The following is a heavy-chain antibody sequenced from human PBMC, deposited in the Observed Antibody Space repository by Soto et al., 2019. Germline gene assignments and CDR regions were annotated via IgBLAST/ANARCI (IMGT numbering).Heavy chain of an antibody. CDR2: ISSSSSYI. CDR3: ARDCSSTSCRPESNWFDP. CDR1: GFTFSSYS. J-gene: IGHJ5*02. D-gene: IGHD2-2*01. V-gene: IGHV3-21*01. Sequence: GGSLRLSCAASGFTFSSYSMNWVRQAPGKGLEWVSSISSSSSYIYYADSVKGRFTISRDNAKNSLYLQMNSLRAEDTAVYYCARDCSSTSCRPESNWFDPWGQGTLVTVSS.